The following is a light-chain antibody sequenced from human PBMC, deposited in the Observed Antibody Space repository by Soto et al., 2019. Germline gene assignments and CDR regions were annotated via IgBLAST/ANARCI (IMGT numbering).Light chain of an antibody. J-gene: IGKJ5*01. CDR1: QSIISY. V-gene: IGKV1-39*01. CDR3: QQSYSTSIT. CDR2: AAS. Sequence: DIQMTQSPSSLSASVGDRVTITCRASQSIISYLNWYQQKPGKAPKLLIYAASSLQSGVPSRFSGSGSGTDFTLTISSLQPEDFATYYCQQSYSTSITFGQGTRLEIK.